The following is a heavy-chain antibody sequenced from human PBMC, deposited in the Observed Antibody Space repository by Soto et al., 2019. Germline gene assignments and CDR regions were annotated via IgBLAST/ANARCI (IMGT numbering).Heavy chain of an antibody. CDR2: ISGSGGST. CDR1: GFTFSSYA. CDR3: AKNRLTMIVVVITADY. D-gene: IGHD3-22*01. Sequence: EVQLLESGGGLVQPGGSLRLSCAASGFTFSSYAMSWVRQAPGKGLEWVSAISGSGGSTYYADSVKGRFTISRDNSKNTLYLQMNSLRAEDTAVYYCAKNRLTMIVVVITADYWGQGTLVTVSS. J-gene: IGHJ4*02. V-gene: IGHV3-23*01.